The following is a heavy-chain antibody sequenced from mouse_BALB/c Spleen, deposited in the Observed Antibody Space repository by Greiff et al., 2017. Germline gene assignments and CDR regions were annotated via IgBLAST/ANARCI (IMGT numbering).Heavy chain of an antibody. Sequence: VQLQHSGPELVKPGASVKISCKASGYTFTDYNMHWVKQSHGKSLEWIGYIYPYNGGTGYNQKFKSKATLTVDNSSSTAYMELRSLTSEDSAVYYCARRGNYDAMDYWGQGTSVTVAS. V-gene: IGHV1S29*02. CDR3: ARRGNYDAMDY. CDR2: IYPYNGGT. D-gene: IGHD2-1*01. J-gene: IGHJ4*01. CDR1: GYTFTDYN.